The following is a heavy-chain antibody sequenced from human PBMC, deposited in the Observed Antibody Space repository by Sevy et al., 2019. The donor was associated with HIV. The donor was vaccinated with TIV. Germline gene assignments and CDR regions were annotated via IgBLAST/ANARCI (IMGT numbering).Heavy chain of an antibody. J-gene: IGHJ4*02. Sequence: GGSLRLSCAASGFTFSSYWMSWVRQAPGKGLEGVANIKQDGSERYYLDSVKGRFTISRDNAKNSLYLQMDSLRAEDTAVYYCARGGQRFDYWGQGTLVTVSS. D-gene: IGHD6-25*01. CDR2: IKQDGSER. CDR1: GFTFSSYW. CDR3: ARGGQRFDY. V-gene: IGHV3-7*01.